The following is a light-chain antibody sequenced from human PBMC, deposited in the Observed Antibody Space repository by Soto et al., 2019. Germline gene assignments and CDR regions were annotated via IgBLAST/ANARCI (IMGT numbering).Light chain of an antibody. CDR2: LEGSGSY. Sequence: QPVLTQSSSASASLGSSVKLTCTLSSGHSSYIIAWHQQQPGKAPRYLMKLEGSGSYNKGSGVPDRFSGSSSGADHYLTISNLQFEDEADYYCETWDSNTHVFGTGTKLTVL. J-gene: IGLJ1*01. V-gene: IGLV4-60*02. CDR1: SGHSSYI. CDR3: ETWDSNTHV.